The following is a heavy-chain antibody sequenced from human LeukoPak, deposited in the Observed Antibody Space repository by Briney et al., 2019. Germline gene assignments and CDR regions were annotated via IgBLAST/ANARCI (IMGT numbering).Heavy chain of an antibody. CDR2: IYYSGST. Sequence: SQTLSLTCTVSGGSISSCGYYWSRIRQHPGKGLEWIGYIYYSGSTYYNPSLKSRVTISVDTSKNQFSLKLSSVTAADTAVYYCARAVRIVKPTAKNWFDPWGQGTLVTVSS. D-gene: IGHD2-15*01. CDR1: GGSISSCGYY. CDR3: ARAVRIVKPTAKNWFDP. V-gene: IGHV4-31*03. J-gene: IGHJ5*02.